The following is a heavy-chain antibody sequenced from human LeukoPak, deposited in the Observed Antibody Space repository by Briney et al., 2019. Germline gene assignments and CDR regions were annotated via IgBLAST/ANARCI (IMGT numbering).Heavy chain of an antibody. J-gene: IGHJ6*03. CDR1: GGSIISYY. Sequence: ASETLSLTCTVSGGSIISYYWSWIRQPPGKGLEWIGYIYYSGSTNYNPSLKSRVTISVDTSKNQFSLKLSSVTAADTAVYYCASGSYGYYYYMDVWGKGTTVTISS. CDR3: ASGSYGYYYYMDV. V-gene: IGHV4-59*01. D-gene: IGHD1-26*01. CDR2: IYYSGST.